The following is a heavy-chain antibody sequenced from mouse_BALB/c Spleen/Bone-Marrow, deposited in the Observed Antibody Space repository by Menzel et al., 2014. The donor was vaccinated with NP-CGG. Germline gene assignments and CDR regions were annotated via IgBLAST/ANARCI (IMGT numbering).Heavy chain of an antibody. V-gene: IGHV1S81*02. CDR3: TRARPGGFAY. Sequence: QVQLQQPGAELVKPGASVKLSCKASGYTFTNYYMYWVKQRPGQGLEWIGEINPSNGGPNFNEKFKSKATLTVDKSSSTAYMQLSGLTSEDSAVYYCTRARPGGFAYWGQGTLVTVSA. CDR1: GYTFTNYY. CDR2: INPSNGGP. D-gene: IGHD4-1*01. J-gene: IGHJ3*01.